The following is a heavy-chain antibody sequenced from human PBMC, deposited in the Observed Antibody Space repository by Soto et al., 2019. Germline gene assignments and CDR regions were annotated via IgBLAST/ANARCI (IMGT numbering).Heavy chain of an antibody. J-gene: IGHJ4*02. CDR3: SRSLDY. Sequence: ESGGGLVQPGGSLRLSCAASGFTFSTYWMDWVRQAPGKGLEWVANINQDGSEKNYVDSVKGRFTISRDNAKNSLYLQMSSLTAEDSALYYCSRSLDYWGQGTLVTVSS. CDR1: GFTFSTYW. V-gene: IGHV3-7*01. CDR2: INQDGSEK.